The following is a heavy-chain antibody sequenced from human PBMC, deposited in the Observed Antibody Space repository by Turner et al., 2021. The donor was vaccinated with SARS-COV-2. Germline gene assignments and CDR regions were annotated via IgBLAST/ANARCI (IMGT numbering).Heavy chain of an antibody. CDR2: IDPSDSHT. J-gene: IGHJ1*01. CDR3: ASGDTYYYDSSGYFVAEFLQH. V-gene: IGHV5-10-1*03. D-gene: IGHD3-22*01. Sequence: EVQLVQSGAEAKKPGESLRISCKGSGYSFTSYWISWVRQMPGKGLEWMGRIDPSDSHTTYSPSFQGHVTISADKSIRTAYLQWNSLKASDTAMYYCASGDTYYYDSSGYFVAEFLQHWGQGTLVTVSS. CDR1: GYSFTSYW.